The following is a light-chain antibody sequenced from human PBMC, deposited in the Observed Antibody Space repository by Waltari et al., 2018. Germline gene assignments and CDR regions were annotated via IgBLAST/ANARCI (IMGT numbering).Light chain of an antibody. CDR3: SSYAGRNNLV. CDR2: EVS. Sequence: QSALTQPPSASGSPGQSVTISCTGTSSDVVSYNYVSWYQQHPGKAPKLMIYEVSKRPAGVPDRFSGSKSGNTASLTVSGLQAEDETDYYCSSYAGRNNLVFGGGTKLTVL. V-gene: IGLV2-8*01. CDR1: SSDVVSYNY. J-gene: IGLJ2*01.